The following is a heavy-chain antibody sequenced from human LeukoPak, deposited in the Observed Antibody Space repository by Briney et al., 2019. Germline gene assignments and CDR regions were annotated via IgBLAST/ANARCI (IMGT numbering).Heavy chain of an antibody. J-gene: IGHJ6*02. CDR3: ARSKPPAAKDYYGLDV. Sequence: GGSLRLSCAASGFTFSSYSMNWVRQAPGKGLEWVSYISSSSSAIYYADSVKGRFTISRDNAKNSLYLQMNSLRDEDTAVYFCARSKPPAAKDYYGLDVWGQGTTVTVSS. D-gene: IGHD6-13*01. V-gene: IGHV3-48*02. CDR2: ISSSSSAI. CDR1: GFTFSSYS.